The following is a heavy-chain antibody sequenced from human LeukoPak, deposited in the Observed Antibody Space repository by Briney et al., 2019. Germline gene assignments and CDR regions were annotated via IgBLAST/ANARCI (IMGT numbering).Heavy chain of an antibody. CDR3: TSGDFWSSPTRDY. CDR2: INPNSGGT. D-gene: IGHD3-3*01. CDR1: GYTFTGYY. V-gene: IGHV1-2*06. Sequence: ASVKVSCKASGYTFTGYYMHWVRQAPGQGLEWMGRINPNSGGTNYAQKFQGRGTMTRDTSSSTAYLELSRLRSDDTAGDYGTSGDFWSSPTRDYWGQGTLVTVSS. J-gene: IGHJ4*02.